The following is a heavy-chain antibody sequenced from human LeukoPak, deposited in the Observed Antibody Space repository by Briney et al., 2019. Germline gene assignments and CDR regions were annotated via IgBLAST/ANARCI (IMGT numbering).Heavy chain of an antibody. CDR1: GGTFSSYA. D-gene: IGHD2-8*01. J-gene: IGHJ3*02. V-gene: IGHV1-69*13. CDR2: IIPIFGTA. Sequence: SVKVSCKASGGTFSSYAISWVRQAPGQGLEWMGGIIPIFGTANYAQKFQGRVTITADESTSTAYMELSSLRSEDTAVYYCARITSSRLMVYDAFDIWGQGTMVTVSS. CDR3: ARITSSRLMVYDAFDI.